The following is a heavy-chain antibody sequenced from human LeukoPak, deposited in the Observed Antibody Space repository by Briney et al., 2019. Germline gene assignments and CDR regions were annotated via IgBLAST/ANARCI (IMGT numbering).Heavy chain of an antibody. V-gene: IGHV4-59*01. Sequence: SETLSLTCTVSGGSISYYYWSWIRQSPGKGLEWIGYVYYGGTTNCNPSLKSRVTISVDTSKNQFSLQLRSVTAADTAVYYCAREDPQTRVPEGMDVWGQGTTVTVSS. CDR2: VYYGGTT. CDR1: GGSISYYY. CDR3: AREDPQTRVPEGMDV. D-gene: IGHD4/OR15-4a*01. J-gene: IGHJ6*02.